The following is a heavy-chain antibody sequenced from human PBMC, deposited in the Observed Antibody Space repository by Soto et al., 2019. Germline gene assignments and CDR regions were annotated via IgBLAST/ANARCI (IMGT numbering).Heavy chain of an antibody. V-gene: IGHV4-31*03. D-gene: IGHD3-16*01. Sequence: PSETLSLTCTVSGGSIGSGGYYWSWIRQDPGKGLEWLGYIYSNGNTYYNPSLKSRVIISVDTSKNQFSLRLSSVTAADTAVYFCAMSLRGDYYYYGMDVWGQGTTVTVSS. CDR2: IYSNGNT. J-gene: IGHJ6*02. CDR1: GGSIGSGGYY. CDR3: AMSLRGDYYYYGMDV.